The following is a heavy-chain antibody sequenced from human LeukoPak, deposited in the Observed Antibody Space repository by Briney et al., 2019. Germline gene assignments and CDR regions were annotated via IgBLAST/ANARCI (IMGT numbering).Heavy chain of an antibody. CDR1: GYTFTSYY. V-gene: IGHV1-46*01. CDR2: INPSGGST. Sequence: GASAKVSCKASGYTFTSYYMHWVRQAPGQGLEWMGIINPSGGSTSYAQKFQGRVTMTRDTSTSTVYMELSSLRSEDTAVYYCARNHDYGDYGNWFDPWGQGTLVTVSS. J-gene: IGHJ5*02. D-gene: IGHD4-17*01. CDR3: ARNHDYGDYGNWFDP.